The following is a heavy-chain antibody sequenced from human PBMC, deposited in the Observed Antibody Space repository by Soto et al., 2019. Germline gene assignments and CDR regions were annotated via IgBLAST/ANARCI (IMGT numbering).Heavy chain of an antibody. V-gene: IGHV1-3*01. CDR3: ARKDYYGSGIYYFDY. CDR1: GYTFNKYP. CDR2: INAANGDT. D-gene: IGHD3-10*01. J-gene: IGHJ4*02. Sequence: ASVKVSCKASGYTFNKYPIHWVRQAPGQGLEWMGWINAANGDTGYSQKFQGRVTLTRDISASTVYMELSSLRSEDTAVYYCARKDYYGSGIYYFDYWGQGTLVTVS.